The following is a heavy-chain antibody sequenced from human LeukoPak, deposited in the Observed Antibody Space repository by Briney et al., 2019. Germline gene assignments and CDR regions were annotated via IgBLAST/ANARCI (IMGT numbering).Heavy chain of an antibody. CDR2: FDPEYGET. J-gene: IGHJ5*02. V-gene: IGHV1-24*01. Sequence: GASVKVSCKVSGYTLNELSIHWVRQAAGKGLEWMGGFDPEYGETVYAQKFQGRVTMAEDTSTDTAYMELSSLRSEDTAVYYCAPRDFWVPSTWGQGTLVTVSS. D-gene: IGHD3-3*01. CDR3: APRDFWVPST. CDR1: GYTLNELS.